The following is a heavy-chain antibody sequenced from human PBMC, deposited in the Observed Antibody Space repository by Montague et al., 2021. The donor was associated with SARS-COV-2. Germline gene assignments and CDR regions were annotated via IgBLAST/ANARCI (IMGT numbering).Heavy chain of an antibody. D-gene: IGHD3-3*01. J-gene: IGHJ4*02. CDR2: IYYTGET. CDR1: GGSIRSYY. Sequence: SETLSLTCSFSGGSIRSYYYRWIRLPPGKPLEWLGYIYYTGETTXNPSLKSRVTISVDTSRSQFSLRLTSVTAADTAVYFCARFWSGYVDKWSQGTLVTVSS. CDR3: ARFWSGYVDK. V-gene: IGHV4-59*01.